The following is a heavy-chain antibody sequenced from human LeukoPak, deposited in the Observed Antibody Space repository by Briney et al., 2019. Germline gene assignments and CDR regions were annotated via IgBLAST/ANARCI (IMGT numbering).Heavy chain of an antibody. V-gene: IGHV4-34*01. CDR3: ARFYYDSSGYYVGYYFDY. D-gene: IGHD3-22*01. Sequence: SETLSLTCAVYGGSFSGYYWSWIRQPPGKGLEWIWEINHSGSTNYNPSLKSRVTISVDTSKNQFSLKLSSVTAADTAVYYCARFYYDSSGYYVGYYFDYWGQGTLVTVSS. CDR2: INHSGST. J-gene: IGHJ4*02. CDR1: GGSFSGYY.